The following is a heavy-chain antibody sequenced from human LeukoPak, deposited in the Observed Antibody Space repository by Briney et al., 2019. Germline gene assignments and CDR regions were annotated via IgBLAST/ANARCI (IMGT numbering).Heavy chain of an antibody. D-gene: IGHD6-19*01. CDR2: ISGYSGST. CDR1: GYTFATYS. Sequence: ASVKVSCKTSGYTFATYSINWVRQAPGQGLEWMGWISGYSGSTNYAQKLQGRVTMTTDTSTTTAYMELRSLKSDDTAVYYCARGHSSGRDYYFDTWGQGTLVTVSS. V-gene: IGHV1-18*01. J-gene: IGHJ4*02. CDR3: ARGHSSGRDYYFDT.